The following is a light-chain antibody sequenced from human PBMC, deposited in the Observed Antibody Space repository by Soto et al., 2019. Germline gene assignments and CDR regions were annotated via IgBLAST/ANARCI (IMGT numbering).Light chain of an antibody. CDR2: GAS. CDR3: QQYGSSTGT. Sequence: EIVLTHSPATLSWSPGKKAPPPCRASQSVRRSNLAWYQQKPGKAPRLLIYGASSRATGIPDRFSGSGSGTDFTLTISRLEPEDFAVYYCQQYGSSTGTFGQGTRLEIK. CDR1: QSVRRSN. V-gene: IGKV3-20*01. J-gene: IGKJ5*01.